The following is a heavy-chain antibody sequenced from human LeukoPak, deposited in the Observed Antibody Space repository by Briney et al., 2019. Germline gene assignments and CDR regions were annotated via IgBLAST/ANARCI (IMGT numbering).Heavy chain of an antibody. CDR3: AKDRLGYYDSSGYRLDAFDI. V-gene: IGHV3-23*01. J-gene: IGHJ3*02. D-gene: IGHD3-22*01. CDR1: GFTFSSSA. Sequence: GGSLRLSCAASGFTFSSSAMSWVRQAPGKGLEWVSNISGSGSGGSTYYADSVKGRFTISRDNSKNTLYLQMNSLRAEDTAVYYCAKDRLGYYDSSGYRLDAFDIWGQGTMVTVSS. CDR2: ISGSGSGGST.